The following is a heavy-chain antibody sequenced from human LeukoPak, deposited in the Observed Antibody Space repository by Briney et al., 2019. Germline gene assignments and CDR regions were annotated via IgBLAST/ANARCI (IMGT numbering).Heavy chain of an antibody. Sequence: PGRSLRLSCAASGFTFDDYAMHWVRQAPGKGLAWVSGISWNSGSIGYADSVKGRFTISRDNAKNSLYLQMNSLRAEDMALYYCAKGPMAVAGTLFEYWGQGTLVTVSS. CDR3: AKGPMAVAGTLFEY. CDR1: GFTFDDYA. V-gene: IGHV3-9*03. J-gene: IGHJ4*02. CDR2: ISWNSGSI. D-gene: IGHD6-19*01.